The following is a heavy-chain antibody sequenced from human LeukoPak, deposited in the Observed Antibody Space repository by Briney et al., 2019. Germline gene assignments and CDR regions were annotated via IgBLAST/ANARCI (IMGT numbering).Heavy chain of an antibody. V-gene: IGHV4-61*01. J-gene: IGHJ4*02. CDR3: ARGPVVAATRGLFD. D-gene: IGHD2-15*01. CDR1: GGFVSSGSYY. CDR2: IYYSGST. Sequence: SETLSLTCTVSGGFVSSGSYYWSWIRQPPGKGLEWIGYIYYSGSTNYNPSLKSRVSISVDTSKNQFSLKLSSVTAADTPVYYCARGPVVAATRGLFDWGQGTLVTVSS.